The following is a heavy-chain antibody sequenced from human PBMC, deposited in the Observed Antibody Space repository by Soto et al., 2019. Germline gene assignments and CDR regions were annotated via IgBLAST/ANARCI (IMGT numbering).Heavy chain of an antibody. CDR2: IYYSGST. D-gene: IGHD6-19*01. V-gene: IGHV4-39*01. Sequence: QLQLQESGPGLVKPSETLSLTCTVSGGSISSSSYYWGWIRQPPGKGLERIGSIYYSGSTYYNPSLKSRVTIAVDTSKNQFSLKRGPVTAADTAVYYCARHFSPPAVVFYYFNYWGQGSLVTVTS. CDR3: ARHFSPPAVVFYYFNY. CDR1: GGSISSSSYY. J-gene: IGHJ4*02.